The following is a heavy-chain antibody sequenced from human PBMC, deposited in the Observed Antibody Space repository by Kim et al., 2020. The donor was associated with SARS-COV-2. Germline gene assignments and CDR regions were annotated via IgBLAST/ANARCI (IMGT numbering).Heavy chain of an antibody. CDR3: TTGYCSGGTCYSTVF. Sequence: GGSLRLSCAASGFIFSDAWMSWVRQVPGKGLDWVGRIKRKSDGGTTDHAAPVKGRFTISRDDSKNTLYLQMNSLEGEDTAVYYCTTGYCSGGTCYSTVFWGQGTLVTVSS. V-gene: IGHV3-15*01. CDR2: IKRKSDGGTT. D-gene: IGHD2-15*01. CDR1: GFIFSDAW. J-gene: IGHJ4*02.